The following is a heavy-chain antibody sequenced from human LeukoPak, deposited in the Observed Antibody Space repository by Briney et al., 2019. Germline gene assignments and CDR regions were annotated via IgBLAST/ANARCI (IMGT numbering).Heavy chain of an antibody. J-gene: IGHJ4*02. CDR2: INSDGSST. D-gene: IGHD5-18*01. CDR3: ASLMVDTAMVTGEEFDY. CDR1: GFTFSSYW. Sequence: GGSLRLSCAASGFTFSSYWMHWVRQAPGKGLVWVSHINSDGSSTTYADSVKGRFTISRDNAKNSLYLQMNSLRAEDTAVYYCASLMVDTAMVTGEEFDYWGQGTLVTVSS. V-gene: IGHV3-74*01.